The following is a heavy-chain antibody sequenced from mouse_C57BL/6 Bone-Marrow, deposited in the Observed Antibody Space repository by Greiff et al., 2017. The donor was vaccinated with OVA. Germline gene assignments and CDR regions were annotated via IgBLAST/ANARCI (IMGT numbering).Heavy chain of an antibody. V-gene: IGHV1-82*01. Sequence: QVQLQQSGPELVKPGASVKISCKASGYAFSSSWMNWVKQRPGKGLEWIGRIYPGDGDTNYNGKFKGKATLTADKSSSTAYMQLSSLTYEDSAVYCCARYYGYYPFAYWGQGTLVTVSA. CDR1: GYAFSSSW. CDR2: IYPGDGDT. D-gene: IGHD2-3*01. J-gene: IGHJ3*01. CDR3: ARYYGYYPFAY.